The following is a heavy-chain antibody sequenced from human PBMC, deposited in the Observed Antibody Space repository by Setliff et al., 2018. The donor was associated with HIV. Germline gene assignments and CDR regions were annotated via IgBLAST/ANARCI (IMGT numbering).Heavy chain of an antibody. V-gene: IGHV1-69*13. CDR1: GGTFSSYA. D-gene: IGHD3-22*01. CDR3: ARSRLHYYDSSGYYPSYFDY. Sequence: SVKVSCKASGGTFSSYAISWVRQAPGQGLEWMGGIIPIFGTANYAQKFQGRVTITADESTSTAYMELSSLRPEDTAVYYCARSRLHYYDSSGYYPSYFDYWGQGTLVTVSS. CDR2: IIPIFGTA. J-gene: IGHJ4*02.